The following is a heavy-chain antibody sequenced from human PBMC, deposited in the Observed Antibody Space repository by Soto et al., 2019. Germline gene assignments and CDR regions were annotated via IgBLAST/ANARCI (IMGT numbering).Heavy chain of an antibody. CDR2: IIPIFGTA. J-gene: IGHJ6*04. CDR1: GGTFSSYA. D-gene: IGHD2-2*01. Sequence: QVQLVQSGAEVKKPGSSVKVSCKASGGTFSSYAISWVRQAPGQGLEWMGGIIPIFGTANYAQKFQGRVTITADESTSTAYMELSSRTAEDTAVYFCARHNTQVGTSCTYYYYGMAVWGEGTTVTVSS. V-gene: IGHV1-69*12. CDR3: ARHNTQVGTSCTYYYYGMAV.